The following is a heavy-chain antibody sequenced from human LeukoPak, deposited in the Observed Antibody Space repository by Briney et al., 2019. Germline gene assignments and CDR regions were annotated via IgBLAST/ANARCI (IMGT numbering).Heavy chain of an antibody. CDR3: ATPAGSYDILTGYYIRAPFDY. Sequence: PGGSLRLSCAASGFTFSSYAMSWVRQAPGKGLEWVSAISGSGGSTYYADSVKGRFTISRDNSKNTLYLQMNSLRAEDTAVYYCATPAGSYDILTGYYIRAPFDYWGQGTLVTVSS. CDR1: GFTFSSYA. J-gene: IGHJ4*02. CDR2: ISGSGGST. D-gene: IGHD3-9*01. V-gene: IGHV3-23*01.